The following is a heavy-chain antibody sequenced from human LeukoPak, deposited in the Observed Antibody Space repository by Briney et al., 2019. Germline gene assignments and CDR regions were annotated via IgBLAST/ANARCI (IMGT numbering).Heavy chain of an antibody. J-gene: IGHJ6*03. CDR2: IDWDDDK. CDR3: ARIQVVTAPYDYYYYMDV. D-gene: IGHD2-21*02. V-gene: IGHV2-70*11. CDR1: GFSLSTSGMC. Sequence: SGPALVKPTQTLTLTCTFSGFSLSTSGMCVSWIRQPPGKALEWLARIDWDDDKYYSTSLKTRLTISKDTSKNQVVLTMTNMDPVDTATYYCARIQVVTAPYDYYYYMDVWGKGTTVTVSS.